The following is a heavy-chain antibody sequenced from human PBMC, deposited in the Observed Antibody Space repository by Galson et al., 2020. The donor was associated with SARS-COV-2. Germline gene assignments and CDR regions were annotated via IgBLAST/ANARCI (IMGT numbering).Heavy chain of an antibody. D-gene: IGHD2-21*01. CDR1: GFTFSSYE. Sequence: GGSLRLSCAASGFTFSSYEMNWVRQAPGKGLEWVSYISSSGSTIYYADSVKGRFTISRDNAKNSLYLQMNSLRAEDTAVYYCARGYCGGDCYWDAFDIWGQGTMVTVSS. J-gene: IGHJ3*02. V-gene: IGHV3-48*03. CDR2: ISSSGSTI. CDR3: ARGYCGGDCYWDAFDI.